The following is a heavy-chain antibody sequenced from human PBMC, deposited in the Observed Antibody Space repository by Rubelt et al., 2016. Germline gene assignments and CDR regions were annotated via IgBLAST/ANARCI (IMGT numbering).Heavy chain of an antibody. D-gene: IGHD1-26*01. CDR1: GGSFSGYY. J-gene: IGHJ6*02. CDR3: ARGRMGFHYYYYGMDV. Sequence: QVQLQQWGAGLLKPSETLSLTCAVYGGSFSGYYWSWIRQPPGKGLEWIGEINHSGSTNYNPSLKSRATLSVDTSKNQFSLKLSSVTAADTAVYYCARGRMGFHYYYYGMDVWGQGTTVTVSS. V-gene: IGHV4-34*01. CDR2: INHSGST.